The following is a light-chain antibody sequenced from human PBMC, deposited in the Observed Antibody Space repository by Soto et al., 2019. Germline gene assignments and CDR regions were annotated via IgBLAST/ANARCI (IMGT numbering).Light chain of an antibody. CDR2: AAT. Sequence: EIVMTQSPATLSVSPGERATLLCRASQSVASNYLAWYQQKPGQAPRLLISAATSRATGIPDRFSGSGSGTDFTLTISRLEPEDFAVYYCQQYDNLWGAFGPGTKVDIK. CDR3: QQYDNLWGA. CDR1: QSVASNY. V-gene: IGKV3-20*01. J-gene: IGKJ3*01.